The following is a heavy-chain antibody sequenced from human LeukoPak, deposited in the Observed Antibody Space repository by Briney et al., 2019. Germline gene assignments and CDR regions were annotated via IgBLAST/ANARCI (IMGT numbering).Heavy chain of an antibody. J-gene: IGHJ6*02. D-gene: IGHD2-2*02. V-gene: IGHV4-39*07. CDR3: ARGPLYCSSTSCYRGFLYGMDV. CDR1: GGTISSGGYY. Sequence: SETLSLTCTVSGGTISSGGYYWSWIRQPPGKGLEWIGEINHSGSTNYNPSLKSRVTISVDTSKNQFSLKLSSVTAADTAVYYCARGPLYCSSTSCYRGFLYGMDVWGQGTTVTVSS. CDR2: INHSGST.